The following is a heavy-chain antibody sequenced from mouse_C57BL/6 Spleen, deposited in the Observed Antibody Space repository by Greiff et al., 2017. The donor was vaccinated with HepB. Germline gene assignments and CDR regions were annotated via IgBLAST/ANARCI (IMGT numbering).Heavy chain of an antibody. J-gene: IGHJ1*03. CDR2: ISYDGSN. D-gene: IGHD1-1*01. CDR3: ARAYGSSHWYFDD. CDR1: GYSITSGYY. Sequence: EVQLQESGPGLVKPSQSLSLTCSVTGYSITSGYYWNWIRQFPGNKLEWMGYISYDGSNNYNPSLKNRISITRDTSKNQFFLKLNPVTTEDPATYYCARAYGSSHWYFDDWGTGTTVTVSS. V-gene: IGHV3-6*01.